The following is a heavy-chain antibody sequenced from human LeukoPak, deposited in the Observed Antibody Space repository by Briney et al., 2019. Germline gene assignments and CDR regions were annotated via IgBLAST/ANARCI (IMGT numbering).Heavy chain of an antibody. CDR3: AKDLLGYYDSSLPDY. V-gene: IGHV3-30*02. CDR2: IRYDGSNI. D-gene: IGHD3-22*01. CDR1: GFTFSSYG. Sequence: GGSLRLSCAASGFTFSSYGMHWLRQALGKGLEWVAFIRYDGSNIYYAVSVKGRFTISRDNSKNTLYLQMNSLRAEDTAVYYCAKDLLGYYDSSLPDYWGQGTLVTVSS. J-gene: IGHJ4*02.